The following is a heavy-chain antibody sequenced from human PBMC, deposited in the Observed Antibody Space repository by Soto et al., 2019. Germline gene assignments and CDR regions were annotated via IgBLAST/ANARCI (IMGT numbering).Heavy chain of an antibody. CDR3: AREEEGMVTAIEDYYNDGMDV. J-gene: IGHJ6*02. V-gene: IGHV6-1*01. CDR2: TYSRYNWYN. CDR1: GDSVTSNSAA. Sequence: PSQPLSPISAISGDSVTSNSAAWNWIRQSPSRGLELLGRTYSRYNWYNDDAVSVKGRITIIADRSKNQFSLQLDSVTPEDTAMYFCAREEEGMVTAIEDYYNDGMDVWAQGTTVPLSS. D-gene: IGHD5-18*01.